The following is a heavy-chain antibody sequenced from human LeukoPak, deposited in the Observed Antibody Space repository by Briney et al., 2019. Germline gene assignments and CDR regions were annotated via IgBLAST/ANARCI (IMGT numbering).Heavy chain of an antibody. V-gene: IGHV1-46*01. CDR3: ARASVVPAAPTRHYFDY. CDR1: GYTFTSYY. D-gene: IGHD2-2*01. Sequence: ASVKVSFKASGYTFTSYYMHWVRQAPGQGLEWMGIINPSGGSTSYAQKFQGRVTMTRDMSTSTVYMELSSLRSEDTAVYYCARASVVPAAPTRHYFDYWGQGTLVTVSS. J-gene: IGHJ4*02. CDR2: INPSGGST.